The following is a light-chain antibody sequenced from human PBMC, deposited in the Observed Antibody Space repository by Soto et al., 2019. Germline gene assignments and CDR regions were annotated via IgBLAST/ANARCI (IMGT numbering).Light chain of an antibody. V-gene: IGKV1-5*01. CDR2: TAS. J-gene: IGKJ5*01. CDR1: QTISSW. Sequence: DIQMTQSPSTLSGSVGDRVTITCRASQTISSWLAWYQQKPGKAPKLLIYTASSLQTGVPSRFSGSGSGTEFILTISSLQPEDFATYYCQQRHSYPITFGQGTRLEIK. CDR3: QQRHSYPIT.